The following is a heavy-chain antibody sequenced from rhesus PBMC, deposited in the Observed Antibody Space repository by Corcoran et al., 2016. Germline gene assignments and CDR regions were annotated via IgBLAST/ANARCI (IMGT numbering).Heavy chain of an antibody. V-gene: IGHV4-173*01. CDR1: GGSISIDY. Sequence: QLQLQESGPGLVRASDTLSLTCAVSGGSISIDYWSWIRQPPGLGLEWIGRVSGSSGSTDYNPSRKSRVTISTDPSRSQFSQKMRSVTAADTAVYYCARARYYNFWSACYHLDYWGQGVLVTVSS. CDR3: ARARYYNFWSACYHLDY. D-gene: IGHD3-3*01. J-gene: IGHJ4*01. CDR2: VSGSSGST.